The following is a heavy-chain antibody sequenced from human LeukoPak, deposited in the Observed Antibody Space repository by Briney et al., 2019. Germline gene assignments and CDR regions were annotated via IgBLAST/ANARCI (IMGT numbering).Heavy chain of an antibody. CDR3: AKTDHGSNSGH. CDR1: GFTFSSFA. CDR2: ISGSGAVT. V-gene: IGHV3-23*01. Sequence: GGSLRLSCAPSGFTFSSFAMSWVRQAPGKGLEWVSAISGSGAVTYYTDSVKGRFTMSRDNSKNTLYLQMNSLRGEDTAVYYCAKTDHGSNSGHWGQGTLVTVS. D-gene: IGHD4-23*01. J-gene: IGHJ4*02.